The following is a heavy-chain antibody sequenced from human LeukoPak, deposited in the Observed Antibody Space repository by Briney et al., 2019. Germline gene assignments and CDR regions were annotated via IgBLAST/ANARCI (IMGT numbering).Heavy chain of an antibody. D-gene: IGHD2-2*01. CDR2: INHSGST. V-gene: IGHV4-39*07. Sequence: SQTLSLTCTVSGGSISSGSYYWSWIRQPPGKGLEWIGEINHSGSTNYNPSLKSRVTMSVDTSKNQFSLKVNSMTAADTAVYYCASLPISTSHWSRRDHFDYWGQGTLVTVSS. CDR3: ASLPISTSHWSRRDHFDY. CDR1: GGSISSGSYY. J-gene: IGHJ4*02.